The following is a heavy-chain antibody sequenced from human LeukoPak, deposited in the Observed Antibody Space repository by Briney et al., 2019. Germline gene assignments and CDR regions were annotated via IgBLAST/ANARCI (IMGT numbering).Heavy chain of an antibody. D-gene: IGHD6-6*01. Sequence: SETLSLTCTFSGDSLSRLYWSCMPHPPGKGLGCMGYLYYSGSTNYNPSLKGRVTISADPSKNQFCLKLSSVTAADTAVYYRARVPYSSSSHAFDYWGQGTLVTVSS. V-gene: IGHV4-59*11. CDR3: ARVPYSSSSHAFDY. CDR2: LYYSGST. CDR1: GDSLSRLY. J-gene: IGHJ4*02.